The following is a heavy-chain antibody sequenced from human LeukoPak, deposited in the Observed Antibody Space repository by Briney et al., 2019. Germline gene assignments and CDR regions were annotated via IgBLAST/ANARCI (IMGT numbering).Heavy chain of an antibody. CDR1: GFTFSSYG. Sequence: GGSLRLSCAASGFTFSSYGMHWVRQAPGKGLEWVAFIRYDGSNKYYADSVKGRFTISRDNSKNTLYLQMNSLRAEDTAVYYCAKVPYYYDSSGNDAFDIWGQETVVTVSS. J-gene: IGHJ3*02. V-gene: IGHV3-30*02. CDR2: IRYDGSNK. CDR3: AKVPYYYDSSGNDAFDI. D-gene: IGHD3-22*01.